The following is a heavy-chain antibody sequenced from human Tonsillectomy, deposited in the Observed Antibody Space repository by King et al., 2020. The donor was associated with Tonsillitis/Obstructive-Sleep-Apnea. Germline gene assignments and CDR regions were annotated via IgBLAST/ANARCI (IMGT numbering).Heavy chain of an antibody. D-gene: IGHD3-9*01. V-gene: IGHV4-39*01. CDR2: IYYSGST. J-gene: IGHJ6*02. CDR3: TLLTYYYYGMDV. Sequence: QLQESGPGLVKPSETLSLTCTVSGGSISSSSYYWGWIRQPPGKGLEWIGSIYYSGSTYYNPSLKSRATISVDTSKNQFSLKLSSVTAADTAVYYCTLLTYYYYGMDVWGQGTTVTVSS. CDR1: GGSISSSSYY.